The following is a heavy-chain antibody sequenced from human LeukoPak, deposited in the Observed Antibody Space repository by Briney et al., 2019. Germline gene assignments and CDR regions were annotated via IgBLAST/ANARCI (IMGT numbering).Heavy chain of an antibody. CDR3: ARESGHCYVDTCFYYFYL. Sequence: ASVRVSFKAAGYTFTNCNNRWVREAPGQGGGWMGWINTYKGDTAYAPKLQGRGTICTETSTNTAYMEMRRLTLDDTAVYYCARESGHCYVDTCFYYFYLCGQGFRVTVSS. CDR2: INTYKGDT. V-gene: IGHV1-18*04. J-gene: IGHJ4*02. CDR1: GYTFTNCN. D-gene: IGHD3-16*01.